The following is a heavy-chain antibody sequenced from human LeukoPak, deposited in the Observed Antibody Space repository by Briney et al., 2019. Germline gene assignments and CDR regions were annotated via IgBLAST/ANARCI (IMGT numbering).Heavy chain of an antibody. CDR2: VDPEDGET. V-gene: IGHV1-69-2*01. J-gene: IGHJ3*02. CDR3: APIVVVPAARGLDAFDI. CDR1: GYTFTDYY. D-gene: IGHD2-2*01. Sequence: GASVKVSCKASGYTFTDYYMHWVQQAPGKGLEWMGRVDPEDGETIYAEKFQGRVTITADTSTDTAYMELSSLRSEDTAVYYCAPIVVVPAARGLDAFDIWGQGTMVTVSS.